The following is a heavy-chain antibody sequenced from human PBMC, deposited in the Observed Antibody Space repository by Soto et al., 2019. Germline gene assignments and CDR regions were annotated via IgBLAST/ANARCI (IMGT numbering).Heavy chain of an antibody. CDR2: ISASNGNT. Sequence: GASVKVSCKASGYTFTNYVISWVRQAPGQGLEWMGWISASNGNTNYAQRLQGRVTMTTDSSTDTAYTELRSLRPDDTAVYYCAREALGYSYGSFDYWGQGTLVTVSS. D-gene: IGHD5-18*01. CDR3: AREALGYSYGSFDY. V-gene: IGHV1-18*04. CDR1: GYTFTNYV. J-gene: IGHJ4*02.